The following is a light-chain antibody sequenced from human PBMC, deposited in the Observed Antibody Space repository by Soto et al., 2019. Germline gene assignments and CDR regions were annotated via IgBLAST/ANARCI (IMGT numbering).Light chain of an antibody. Sequence: EILITQTPTTLSVAPWERSALSCGASPSVSSNLAWYQQKPGQAPRLLIYGASTRATGIPARFSGSGSGTEFTLTISSLQSEDFAVYYCQQYNNWPPWTFGQGTKVDI. CDR3: QQYNNWPPWT. CDR1: PSVSSN. V-gene: IGKV3-15*01. CDR2: GAS. J-gene: IGKJ1*01.